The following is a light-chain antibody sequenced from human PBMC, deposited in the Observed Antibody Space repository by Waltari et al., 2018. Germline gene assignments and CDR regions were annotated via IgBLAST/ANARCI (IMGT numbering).Light chain of an antibody. CDR3: QHYVRLPVT. Sequence: EIVLTQSPGTLSLSPGERVTLSCRAIQSVGRSLAWYQQKPGQAPRLLIYGASSRATGIPDRFSGSGSGTDFSLTISRLAPDDLAVYYCQHYVRLPVTFGQGTKVEI. CDR2: GAS. CDR1: QSVGRS. V-gene: IGKV3-20*01. J-gene: IGKJ1*01.